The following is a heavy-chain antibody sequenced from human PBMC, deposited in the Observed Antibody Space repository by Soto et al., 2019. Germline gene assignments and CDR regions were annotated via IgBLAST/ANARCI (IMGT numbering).Heavy chain of an antibody. CDR1: GFTFSSYD. CDR3: AKVGAYYFDY. Sequence: GGSLRLSCAASGFTFSSYDMSWVRQAPGKGLEWVSAISGSGDSTYYADSVKGRFTISRDNSKNTLYLQMNSLRAEDTAVYYCAKVGAYYFDYWGQKTLVTVSS. CDR2: ISGSGDST. J-gene: IGHJ4*02. V-gene: IGHV3-23*01.